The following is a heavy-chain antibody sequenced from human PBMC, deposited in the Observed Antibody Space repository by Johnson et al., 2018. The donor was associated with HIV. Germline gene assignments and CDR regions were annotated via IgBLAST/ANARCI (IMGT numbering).Heavy chain of an antibody. V-gene: IGHV3-30*02. CDR3: AKDRGLSAFDI. CDR1: GFTFSSYA. J-gene: IGHJ3*02. Sequence: QMLLVESGGGVVQPGRSLRLSCAASGFTFSSYAMHWVHQAPGKGLEWVAFIRYDGSYKYYADSVKGRFTISRDNSKNTLYLQMNSLRAEDTAVYYCAKDRGLSAFDIWGQGTMVTVSS. CDR2: IRYDGSYK. D-gene: IGHD3-10*01.